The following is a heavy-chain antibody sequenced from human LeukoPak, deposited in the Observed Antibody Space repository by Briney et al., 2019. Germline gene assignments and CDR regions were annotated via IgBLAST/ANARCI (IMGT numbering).Heavy chain of an antibody. V-gene: IGHV3-7*03. J-gene: IGHJ4*02. CDR3: AKDDSSGYYYGSFDY. Sequence: GGSLRLSCAASGFTFSSYWMSWVRQAPGKGLEWVANIKQDGSEKYYVDSVKGRFTISRDNAKNSLYLQMNSLRAEDTAVYYCAKDDSSGYYYGSFDYWGQGTLVTVSS. D-gene: IGHD3-22*01. CDR1: GFTFSSYW. CDR2: IKQDGSEK.